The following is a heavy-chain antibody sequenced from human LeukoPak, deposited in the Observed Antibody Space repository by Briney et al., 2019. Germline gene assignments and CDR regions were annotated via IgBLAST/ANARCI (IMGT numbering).Heavy chain of an antibody. CDR1: GGSISSGDYY. Sequence: SSETLSLTCTVSGGSISSGDYYWSWIRQPPGKGLEWIGYIYYSGSTYYNPSLKSRVTISVDTSKNQFSLKLSSVTAADTAVYYCARRPYDSSGYYFHYFDYWGQGTLVTVSS. J-gene: IGHJ4*02. CDR3: ARRPYDSSGYYFHYFDY. CDR2: IYYSGST. D-gene: IGHD3-22*01. V-gene: IGHV4-30-4*08.